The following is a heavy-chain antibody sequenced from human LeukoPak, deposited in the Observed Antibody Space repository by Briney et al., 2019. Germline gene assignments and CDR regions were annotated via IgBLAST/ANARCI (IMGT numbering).Heavy chain of an antibody. CDR2: IYSGGST. V-gene: IGHV3-66*02. D-gene: IGHD2-2*01. CDR3: ARSRFFDV. J-gene: IGHJ6*04. Sequence: PGGSLRLSCAASGFTFDDYGMSWVRQAPGKGLEWVSVIYSGGSTSYADSVKGRFTISRDNSKNTLYLQMNSLRAEDTAVYYCARSRFFDVWGKGTTVTVSS. CDR1: GFTFDDYG.